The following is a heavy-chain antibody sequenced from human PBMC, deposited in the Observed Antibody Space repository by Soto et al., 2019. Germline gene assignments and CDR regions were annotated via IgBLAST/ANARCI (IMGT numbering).Heavy chain of an antibody. J-gene: IGHJ3*02. CDR3: ARAIYGDYRAFDI. CDR1: GGTFSSYA. Sequence: SVKVSCKASGGTFSSYAISWVRQAPGQGLEWMGGIIPIFGTANYAQKFQGRVTITADESTSTAYMELSSLRSEDTAVYYCARAIYGDYRAFDIWGQGTMVTVSS. D-gene: IGHD4-17*01. V-gene: IGHV1-69*13. CDR2: IIPIFGTA.